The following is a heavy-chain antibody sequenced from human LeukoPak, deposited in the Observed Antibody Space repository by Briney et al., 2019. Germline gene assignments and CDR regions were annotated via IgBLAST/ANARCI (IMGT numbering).Heavy chain of an antibody. Sequence: ASVKVSCKVSGYTLTELSMHWVRQAPGQGLEWMGWINPNSGGTNYAQKFQGRVTMTRDTSISTAYMELSRLRSDDTAVYYCARMDIVVVPAAVDYWGQGTLVTVSS. CDR2: INPNSGGT. V-gene: IGHV1-2*02. CDR3: ARMDIVVVPAAVDY. D-gene: IGHD2-2*03. CDR1: GYTLTELS. J-gene: IGHJ4*02.